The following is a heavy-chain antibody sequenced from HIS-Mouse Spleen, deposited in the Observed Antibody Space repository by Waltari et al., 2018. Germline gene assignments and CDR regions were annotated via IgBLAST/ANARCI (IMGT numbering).Heavy chain of an antibody. D-gene: IGHD6-13*01. J-gene: IGHJ2*01. CDR1: GGSISRRRYY. Sequence: QLQLQESGPGLVKPSETLSLTCTVSGGSISRRRYYSGWIRQPPGKGLEWIGSIYYSGSPYYNPSLKSRVTISVDTSKNQFSLKLSSVTAADTAVYYCAREIPYSSSWYDWYFDLWGRGTLVTVSS. CDR3: AREIPYSSSWYDWYFDL. CDR2: IYYSGSP. V-gene: IGHV4-39*07.